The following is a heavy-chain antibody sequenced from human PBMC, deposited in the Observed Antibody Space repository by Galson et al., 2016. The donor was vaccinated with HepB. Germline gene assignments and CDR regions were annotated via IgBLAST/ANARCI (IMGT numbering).Heavy chain of an antibody. J-gene: IGHJ4*02. CDR1: GFTFSSNA. CDR2: ITSNGGNT. V-gene: IGHV3-64D*06. CDR3: VNRGSSGWYDY. D-gene: IGHD6-19*01. Sequence: SLRLSCAASGFTFSSNAMHWVRQAPGKGLECVSAITSNGGNTYYADSVMGRFTISRDNSKNTLYLQMTSLRAEDTAVYYCVNRGSSGWYDYWGQGTLVTVSS.